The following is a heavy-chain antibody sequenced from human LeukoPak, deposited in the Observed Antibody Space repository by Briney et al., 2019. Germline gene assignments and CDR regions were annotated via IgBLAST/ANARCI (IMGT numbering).Heavy chain of an antibody. CDR3: VYIVVVPAANDY. J-gene: IGHJ4*02. D-gene: IGHD2-2*01. CDR2: INPNSGGT. CDR1: GYTFTGYY. V-gene: IGHV1-2*02. Sequence: ASVKVSCKASGYTFTGYYMHWVRQAPGQGLEWMGWINPNSGGTNYAQKFQGRVTMTRDTSISTAYMELSRLRSDDTAVYYCVYIVVVPAANDYWGQGTLVTVSS.